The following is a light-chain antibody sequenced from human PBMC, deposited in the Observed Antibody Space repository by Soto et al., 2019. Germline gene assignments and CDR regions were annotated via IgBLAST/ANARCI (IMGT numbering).Light chain of an antibody. CDR2: DNS. CDR3: QSYDSSLSVNWV. V-gene: IGLV1-40*01. Sequence: QSALTQPPSVSGAPGLRVTISCSGSDSDIGTNAVNWYQHLPGVAPKLLIYDNSNRPSGVPDRFSGSKSGTSASLAITGLQAEDEADYYCQSYDSSLSVNWVFGGGTQLTVL. CDR1: DSDIGTNA. J-gene: IGLJ3*02.